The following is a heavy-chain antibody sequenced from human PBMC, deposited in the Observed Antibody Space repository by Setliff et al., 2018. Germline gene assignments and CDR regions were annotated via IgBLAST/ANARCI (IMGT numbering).Heavy chain of an antibody. CDR2: IYTSGST. CDR3: ARDLSGPTSTLFDY. CDR1: GYSISSGYY. Sequence: SETLSLTCAVSGYSISSGYYWGWIRQPPGKGLEWIGRIYTSGSTNYNPSLKSRVTMSVDTSKNQFSLKLSSVTAADTAVYYCARDLSGPTSTLFDYWGQGALVTVSS. V-gene: IGHV4-38-2*02. D-gene: IGHD6-25*01. J-gene: IGHJ4*02.